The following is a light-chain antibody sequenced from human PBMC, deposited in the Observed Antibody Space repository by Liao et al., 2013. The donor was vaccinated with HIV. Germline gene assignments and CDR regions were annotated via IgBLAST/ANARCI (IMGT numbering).Light chain of an antibody. CDR3: QSADSSGTCPV. CDR2: KDS. J-gene: IGLJ3*02. V-gene: IGLV3-25*03. Sequence: SYGLTQPPSVSVSTGQTARITCSGDALPKQYAYWYQQKPGQAPVLLIYKDSERPSGIPERFSGSSSGTTVTLTISGVQAEDEADYYCQSADSSGTCPVFGGGTKLTVL. CDR1: ALPKQY.